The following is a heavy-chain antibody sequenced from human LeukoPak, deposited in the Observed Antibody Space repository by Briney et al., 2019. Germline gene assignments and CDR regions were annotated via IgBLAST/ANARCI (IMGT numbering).Heavy chain of an antibody. J-gene: IGHJ4*02. D-gene: IGHD3-3*01. V-gene: IGHV4-59*08. Sequence: SETLSLTCAVYGGSFSGYYWSWIRQPPGKGLEWIGYIYYSGSTNYNPSLKSRVTISVDTSKNQFSLKLSSVTAADTAVYYCARGGYDFWSGYYMGFDYWGQGTLVTVSS. CDR3: ARGGYDFWSGYYMGFDY. CDR2: IYYSGST. CDR1: GGSFSGYY.